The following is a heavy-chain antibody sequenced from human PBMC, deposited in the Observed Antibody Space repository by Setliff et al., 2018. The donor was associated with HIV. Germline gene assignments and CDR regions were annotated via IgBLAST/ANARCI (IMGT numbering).Heavy chain of an antibody. Sequence: ETLSLTCAVYGGSFSGSYWSWIRQPPGKGLEWIGEINHSGSTNYNPSLKSRVTISVDTYKNQFSLKLNSVTAADPAVYYCARGYSRREGWGNWFDSWGQGTLVTVSS. D-gene: IGHD6-13*01. CDR3: ARGYSRREGWGNWFDS. V-gene: IGHV4-34*01. CDR1: GGSFSGSY. CDR2: INHSGST. J-gene: IGHJ5*01.